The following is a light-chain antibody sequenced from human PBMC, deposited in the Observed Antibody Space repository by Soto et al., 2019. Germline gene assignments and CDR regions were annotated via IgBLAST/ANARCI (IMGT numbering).Light chain of an antibody. J-gene: IGKJ2*01. CDR3: QQRYKTSLSS. CDR1: QRIDNF. V-gene: IGKV1-39*01. Sequence: DIQMTQSPSFLSASVGDRVTITCRASQRIDNFLNWYQQKPGKAPKLLIYGASSLQSGVPSRFSGSGSGTAFTLTITSLQPEDSATYHCQQRYKTSLSSLGQGTKGEIK. CDR2: GAS.